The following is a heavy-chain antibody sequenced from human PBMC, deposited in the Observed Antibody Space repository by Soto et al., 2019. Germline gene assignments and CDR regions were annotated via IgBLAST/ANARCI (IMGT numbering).Heavy chain of an antibody. J-gene: IGHJ6*02. CDR2: ISTYTGNT. D-gene: IGHD3-10*01. Sequence: QVHLVQSGAEVKKPGASVKVSCKASGYTFTNYDINWVRQAPGQGLEWMGWISTYTGNTNYAQKLQGRVTMTTDTSTSPAYMELRSLRSDDTVVYYCARGYYYGSGRPTPGGMDVWGQGPTVTVSS. CDR1: GYTFTNYD. CDR3: ARGYYYGSGRPTPGGMDV. V-gene: IGHV1-18*01.